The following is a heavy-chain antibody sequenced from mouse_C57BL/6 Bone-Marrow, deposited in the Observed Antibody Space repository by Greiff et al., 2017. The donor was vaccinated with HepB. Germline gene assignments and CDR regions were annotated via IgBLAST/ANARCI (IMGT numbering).Heavy chain of an antibody. CDR3: ARRRTMALDY. CDR1: GFTFSSYG. D-gene: IGHD1-1*02. V-gene: IGHV5-6*02. Sequence: EVKLMESGGDLVKPGGSLKLSCAASGFTFSSYGMSWVRQTPDKRLEWVATISSGGSYTYYPDSVKGRFTISRDNAKNTLYLQMSSLKSEDTAMYYCARRRTMALDYWGQGTTLTVSS. CDR2: ISSGGSYT. J-gene: IGHJ2*01.